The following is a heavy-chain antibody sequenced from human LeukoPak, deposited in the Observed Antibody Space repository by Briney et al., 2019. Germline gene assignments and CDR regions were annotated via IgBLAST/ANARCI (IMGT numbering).Heavy chain of an antibody. CDR1: GLTFSSYA. CDR3: AKGPKAAAFHYYYYYGMDV. V-gene: IGHV3-23*01. CDR2: ISGSGGST. D-gene: IGHD6-13*01. Sequence: GRSLRLSCAASGLTFSSYAMHWVRQAPGKGLEWVSAISGSGGSTYYADSVKGRFTISRDNSKNTLYLQMNSLRAEDTAVYYCAKGPKAAAFHYYYYYGMDVWGQGTTVTVSS. J-gene: IGHJ6*02.